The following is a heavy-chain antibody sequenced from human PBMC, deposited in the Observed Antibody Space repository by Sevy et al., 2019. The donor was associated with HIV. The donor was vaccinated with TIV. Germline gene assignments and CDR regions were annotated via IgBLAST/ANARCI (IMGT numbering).Heavy chain of an antibody. CDR1: EFTFSSYA. V-gene: IGHV3-23*01. CDR3: AKRYCSTITCYDDDFWNPYYFYGLDV. CDR2: ISVSGRST. J-gene: IGHJ6*02. D-gene: IGHD2-2*01. Sequence: GGSLRLSCAASEFTFSSYAMNWVRQAPGKGLEWFSSISVSGRSTYYADSVEGRFTISRDNSKNTVSLQMNSLGAEDTAIYYCAKRYCSTITCYDDDFWNPYYFYGLDVWGQGISVTVSS.